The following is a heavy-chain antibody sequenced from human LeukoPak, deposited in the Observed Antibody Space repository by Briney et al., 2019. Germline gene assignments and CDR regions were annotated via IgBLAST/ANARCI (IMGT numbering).Heavy chain of an antibody. D-gene: IGHD3-16*01. CDR3: GKEGGA. CDR1: GFRFSDFT. J-gene: IGHJ5*02. CDR2: FGGRGGST. Sequence: QPGGSLRLSCAASGFRFSDFTMTWVRQAPGKGPEWVSAFGGRGGSTYYADSLGGRFTISRDNSKDMVYLQMNSLKVEDTATYYCGKEGGAWGQGTKVTVSS. V-gene: IGHV3-23*01.